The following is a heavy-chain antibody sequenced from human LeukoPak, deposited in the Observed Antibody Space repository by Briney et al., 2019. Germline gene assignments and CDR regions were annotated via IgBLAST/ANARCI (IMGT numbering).Heavy chain of an antibody. J-gene: IGHJ4*02. V-gene: IGHV4-39*01. D-gene: IGHD3-9*01. CDR2: IYYGGRT. Sequence: SETLSLTCTVSGLSISGSSYYWDWIRHPPGKGLEWIVSIYYGGRTFYTPSLKSRVTISVDTSKTQFSLKLSSVSAAESAVYYCATLPGYYPDYWGQGILVTVSS. CDR1: GLSISGSSYY. CDR3: ATLPGYYPDY.